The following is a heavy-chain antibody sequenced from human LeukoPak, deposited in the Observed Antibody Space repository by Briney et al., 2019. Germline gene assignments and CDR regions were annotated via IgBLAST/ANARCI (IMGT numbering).Heavy chain of an antibody. V-gene: IGHV3-15*01. D-gene: IGHD5-12*01. Sequence: GGSLRLSCAASGFTFSNAWMSWVRQAPGKGLEWVGRIKSKTDGGTTDHAAPVKGRFTISRDDSKNTLYLQMNSLKTEDTAVYYCTTDHGGYEPFDYWGQGTLVTVSS. J-gene: IGHJ4*02. CDR1: GFTFSNAW. CDR3: TTDHGGYEPFDY. CDR2: IKSKTDGGTT.